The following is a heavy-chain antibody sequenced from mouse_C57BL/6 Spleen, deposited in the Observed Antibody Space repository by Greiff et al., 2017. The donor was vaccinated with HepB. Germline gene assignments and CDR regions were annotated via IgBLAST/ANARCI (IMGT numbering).Heavy chain of an antibody. D-gene: IGHD1-1*01. J-gene: IGHJ3*01. CDR1: GYTFTDYY. Sequence: EVQLQQSGPELVKPGASVKISCKASGYTFTDYYMNWVKQSHGKSLEWIGDINPNNGGTSYNQKFKGKATLTVDKSSSTAYMELRSLTSEDSAVYYCAREGILYYYGSSSAWFAYWGQGTLVTVSA. V-gene: IGHV1-26*01. CDR2: INPNNGGT. CDR3: AREGILYYYGSSSAWFAY.